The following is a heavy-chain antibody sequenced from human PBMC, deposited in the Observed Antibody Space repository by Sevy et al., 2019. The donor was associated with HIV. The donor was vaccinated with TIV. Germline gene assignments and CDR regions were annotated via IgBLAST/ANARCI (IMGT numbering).Heavy chain of an antibody. D-gene: IGHD3-22*01. V-gene: IGHV3-30*04. CDR3: ARDRVDYYDSSGAPNYYYYYGMDV. J-gene: IGHJ6*02. CDR2: ISYDGSNK. CDR1: GFTFSSYA. Sequence: GGSLRLSCAASGFTFSSYAMHWVRQAPGKGLEWVAVISYDGSNKYYADSVKGRFTISRDNSKNTLYLQMNSLRAEDTAVYYCARDRVDYYDSSGAPNYYYYYGMDVWGQGTTVTVS.